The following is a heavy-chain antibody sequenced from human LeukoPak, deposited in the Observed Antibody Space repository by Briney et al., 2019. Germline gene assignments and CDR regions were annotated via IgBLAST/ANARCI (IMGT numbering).Heavy chain of an antibody. CDR2: IKQDGSEK. CDR1: GFTFSSYW. D-gene: IGHD1-26*01. Sequence: GGSLRLSCAASGFTFSSYWMSWVRQAPGKGLEWVANIKQDGSEKYYVDSVKGRFTISRDNAKNSLYLQMNSLRAEDTAVYYCAKGRSGSYRYYYYYMDVWGKGTTVTVSS. CDR3: AKGRSGSYRYYYYYMDV. J-gene: IGHJ6*03. V-gene: IGHV3-7*01.